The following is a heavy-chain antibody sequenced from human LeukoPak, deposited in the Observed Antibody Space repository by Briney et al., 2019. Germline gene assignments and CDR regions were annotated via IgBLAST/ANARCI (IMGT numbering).Heavy chain of an antibody. J-gene: IGHJ4*02. D-gene: IGHD3-16*01. V-gene: IGHV4-59*01. Sequence: SETLSLTCTVSGGSFSTYYWSWIRQPPGKGLEWIGYIYYSGSTDYNPSLKSRVTMSLDTSKNQFSLNLNSVTAADTAIYYCARAVITFGGAVAKGFDCWGQGTLVTVSS. CDR1: GGSFSTYY. CDR2: IYYSGST. CDR3: ARAVITFGGAVAKGFDC.